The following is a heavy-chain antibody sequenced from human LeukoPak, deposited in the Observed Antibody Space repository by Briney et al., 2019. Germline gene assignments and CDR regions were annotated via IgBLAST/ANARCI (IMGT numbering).Heavy chain of an antibody. CDR2: VSAYNGNT. D-gene: IGHD3-10*01. CDR1: GYTFTSYA. Sequence: GASVKVSCKASGYTFTSYAISWLRQAPGQGLEWMGWVSAYNGNTNYAQNLQGRVTMTTDTSTSTAYMELRSLRSGDTAVYYCARRFGESNDYWGQGTLVTVSS. CDR3: ARRFGESNDY. J-gene: IGHJ4*02. V-gene: IGHV1-18*01.